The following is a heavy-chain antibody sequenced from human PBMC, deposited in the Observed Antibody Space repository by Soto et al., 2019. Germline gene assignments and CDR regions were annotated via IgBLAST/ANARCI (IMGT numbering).Heavy chain of an antibody. Sequence: PGGSLRLSCAASRFTFNMYAMSWVRQAPGKGLEWVSGIGGSGANTYYAAFVKGRFTISRDNSKNTLYLQMDSLRAEDTAKYYCARTITGYFWAGAYWGQGTLVTVSS. V-gene: IGHV3-23*01. CDR1: RFTFNMYA. D-gene: IGHD1-1*01. CDR2: IGGSGANT. J-gene: IGHJ4*02. CDR3: ARTITGYFWAGAY.